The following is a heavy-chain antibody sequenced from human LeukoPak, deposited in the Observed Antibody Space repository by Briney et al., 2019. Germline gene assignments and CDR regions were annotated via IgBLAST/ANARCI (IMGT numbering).Heavy chain of an antibody. CDR1: GYTFTGYY. D-gene: IGHD3-22*01. V-gene: IGHV1-2*02. CDR2: INPNSGGT. CDR3: YYDSSGYYSDAFDI. J-gene: IGHJ3*02. Sequence: ASVKVSCEASGYTFTGYYMHWVRQAPGQGLEWMGWINPNSGGTNYAQKFQGRVTMTRDTSISTAYMELSRLRSDDTAVYYCYYDSSGYYSDAFDIWGQGTMVTVSS.